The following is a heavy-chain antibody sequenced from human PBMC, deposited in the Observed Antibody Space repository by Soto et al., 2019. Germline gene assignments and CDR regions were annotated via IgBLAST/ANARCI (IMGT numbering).Heavy chain of an antibody. Sequence: GGSLRLSCAASGFTFSSYGMHWVRQAPGKGLEWMAVIWYDGSNKYYADSVKGRFTISRDNSKNTLYLQMNSLRAEDTAVYYCARELSGWYPHYYYGMDVWGQGTTVTVSS. D-gene: IGHD6-19*01. CDR1: GFTFSSYG. V-gene: IGHV3-33*01. CDR3: ARELSGWYPHYYYGMDV. CDR2: IWYDGSNK. J-gene: IGHJ6*02.